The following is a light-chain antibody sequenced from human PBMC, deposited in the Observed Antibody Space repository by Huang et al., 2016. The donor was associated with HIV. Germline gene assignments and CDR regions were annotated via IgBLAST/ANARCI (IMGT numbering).Light chain of an antibody. CDR1: ESVLYSSNNKNY. Sequence: DIVMTQSPDSLAVSLGERATIHCKSSESVLYSSNNKNYLAWYQQKPGQPPKLLIYWASTREAGVPDRSSGSGSGTDFPLTISRLQAEDVAVYYCQQHYGTPRFGGGTKVEIK. CDR3: QQHYGTPR. CDR2: WAS. J-gene: IGKJ4*01. V-gene: IGKV4-1*01.